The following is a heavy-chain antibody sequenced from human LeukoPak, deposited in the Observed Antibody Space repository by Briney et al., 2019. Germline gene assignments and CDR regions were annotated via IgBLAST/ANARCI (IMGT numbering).Heavy chain of an antibody. Sequence: GGSLRFSCAASGFTFSSYAMSWVRQAPGKGLEWVSAISGSGGSTYYADSVKGRFTISRDNSKNTLYLQMNSLRAEDTAVYYCAKDRGWTVTSGDYWGQGTLVTVSS. CDR2: ISGSGGST. CDR1: GFTFSSYA. CDR3: AKDRGWTVTSGDY. V-gene: IGHV3-23*01. D-gene: IGHD4-17*01. J-gene: IGHJ4*02.